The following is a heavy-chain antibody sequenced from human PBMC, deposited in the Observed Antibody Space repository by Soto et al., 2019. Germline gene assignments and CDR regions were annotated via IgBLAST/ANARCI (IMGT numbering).Heavy chain of an antibody. D-gene: IGHD3-9*01. CDR3: ARTYYDILTGPGGGMDV. V-gene: IGHV3-21*01. Sequence: PGGSLRLSCAASGFTFSSYAMHWVRQAPGKGLEWVSSISSSSSYIYYADSVKGRFTISRDNAKNSLYLQMNSLRAEDTAVYYCARTYYDILTGPGGGMDVWGQGTTVTVSS. J-gene: IGHJ6*02. CDR2: ISSSSSYI. CDR1: GFTFSSYA.